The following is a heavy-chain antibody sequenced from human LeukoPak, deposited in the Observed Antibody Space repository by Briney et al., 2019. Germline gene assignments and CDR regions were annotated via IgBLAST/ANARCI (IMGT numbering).Heavy chain of an antibody. V-gene: IGHV3-33*06. J-gene: IGHJ3*02. CDR1: GFNFSSYG. Sequence: GGSLRLSCAASGFNFSSYGMHWVRQAPGKGLEWVAVIWYDGSNKYYADSVKGRFTISRDNSKNTLYLQMNSLRAEDTAVYYCAKELESSGYYYGSAFDIWGQGTMVTVSS. CDR3: AKELESSGYYYGSAFDI. CDR2: IWYDGSNK. D-gene: IGHD3-22*01.